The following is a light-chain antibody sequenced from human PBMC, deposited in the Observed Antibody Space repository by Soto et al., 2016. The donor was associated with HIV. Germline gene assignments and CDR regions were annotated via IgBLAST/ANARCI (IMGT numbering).Light chain of an antibody. CDR1: NVGSKS. CDR3: QVWDASTDLVV. V-gene: IGLV3-21*03. J-gene: IGLJ2*01. CDR2: DDS. Sequence: SCVLTQPPSLSVAPRKTARITCGGNNVGSKSVQWYQQKPGQAPVLVVYDDSDRPSGIPERFSGSNSGNTATLSISRVEAGDEADYYCQVWDASTDLVVFGGGTKLTVL.